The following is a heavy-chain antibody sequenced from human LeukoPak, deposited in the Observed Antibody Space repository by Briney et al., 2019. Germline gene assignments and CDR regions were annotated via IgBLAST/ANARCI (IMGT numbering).Heavy chain of an antibody. CDR1: GGSFSGYY. Sequence: SETLSLTCAVYGGSFSGYYWSWIRQPPGKGLEWIGEINHSGSTNYNPSLKSRVTISVDTSRNQFSLRVSTVTAADTAVYYCASDRGSGFHFDYWGQGTLVTVSS. CDR2: INHSGST. CDR3: ASDRGSGFHFDY. D-gene: IGHD6-19*01. V-gene: IGHV4-34*01. J-gene: IGHJ4*02.